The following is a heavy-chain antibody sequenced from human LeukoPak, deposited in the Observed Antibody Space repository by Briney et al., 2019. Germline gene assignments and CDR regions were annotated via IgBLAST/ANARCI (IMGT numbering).Heavy chain of an antibody. CDR3: ARGYNWNHGAFDI. D-gene: IGHD1-20*01. Sequence: GGSLRLSCAASGFTFSHYSMNWVRQAPGKGLEWVSSISSSSYIYYADSVKGRFTISRDNAKNSLYLQMNSLRAEDTAVYYCARGYNWNHGAFDIWGQGTMVTVSS. J-gene: IGHJ3*02. CDR1: GFTFSHYS. CDR2: ISSSSYI. V-gene: IGHV3-21*01.